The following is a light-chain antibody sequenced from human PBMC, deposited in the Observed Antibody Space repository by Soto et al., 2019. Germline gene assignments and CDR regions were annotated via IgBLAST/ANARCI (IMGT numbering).Light chain of an antibody. Sequence: AIRMTHSPSSFSASTGDRVTITCLASQGISSYLAWYQQKPGKAPKLLIYAASSLQSGVPSRFSGSGSGTDFTLTISDLQPEDSATYYCQQSFSNSWTFGQGTKVDI. CDR3: QQSFSNSWT. CDR1: QGISSY. V-gene: IGKV1-8*01. CDR2: AAS. J-gene: IGKJ1*01.